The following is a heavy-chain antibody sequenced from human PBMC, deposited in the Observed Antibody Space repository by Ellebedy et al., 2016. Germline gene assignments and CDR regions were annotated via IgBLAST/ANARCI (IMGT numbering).Heavy chain of an antibody. Sequence: SETLSLXXTVSGYSISSGYYWGWIRQPPGKGLEWIGSIYHSGSTYYNPSLKSRVTISVDTSKNQFSLKLSSVTAADTAVYYCAREDYCSSTSCYVGFIYYGMDVWGQGTTVTVSS. V-gene: IGHV4-38-2*02. CDR1: GYSISSGYY. J-gene: IGHJ6*02. D-gene: IGHD2-2*01. CDR3: AREDYCSSTSCYVGFIYYGMDV. CDR2: IYHSGST.